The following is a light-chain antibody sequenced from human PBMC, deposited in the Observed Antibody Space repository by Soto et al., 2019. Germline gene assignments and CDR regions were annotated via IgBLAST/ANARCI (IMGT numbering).Light chain of an antibody. CDR2: DVS. Sequence: QSVLTQPASVSGSPGQSITISCTGTSSDVGGYNYVSWYQQHPGKAPKLMIYDVSNRPSGVSNRFSGSKSGNTASLTISGLQAEDEADYYCSSYPTSSTLVFGTGTTVTVL. V-gene: IGLV2-14*01. CDR3: SSYPTSSTLV. J-gene: IGLJ1*01. CDR1: SSDVGGYNY.